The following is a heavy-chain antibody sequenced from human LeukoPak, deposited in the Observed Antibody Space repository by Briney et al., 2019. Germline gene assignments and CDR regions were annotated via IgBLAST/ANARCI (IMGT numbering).Heavy chain of an antibody. CDR2: INSDGSST. Sequence: PGGSLRLSCAASGFTFSSYWMHWVRQAPGKGLVWVSRINSDGSSTSYADSVKGRFTISRDNAKNTLYLQMNSLRAVDTAVYYCARSCSSTSCSDYWGQGTLVTVSS. J-gene: IGHJ4*02. D-gene: IGHD2-2*01. V-gene: IGHV3-74*01. CDR1: GFTFSSYW. CDR3: ARSCSSTSCSDY.